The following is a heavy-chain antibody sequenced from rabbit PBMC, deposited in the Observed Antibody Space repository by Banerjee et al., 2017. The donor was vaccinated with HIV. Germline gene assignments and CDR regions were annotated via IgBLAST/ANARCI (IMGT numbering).Heavy chain of an antibody. CDR3: ARLGHADYPYAYGLKL. CDR1: GFSFSDRDV. J-gene: IGHJ4*01. CDR2: INTATGKG. D-gene: IGHD6-1*01. V-gene: IGHV1S45*01. Sequence: QEQLEESGGGLVKPEGSLTLTCKASGFSFSDRDVMCWVRQAPGKGLEWIACINTATGKGVYATWAKGRFTISETSSTAVTLQMNSLTAADTATYFCARLGHADYPYAYGLKLWGPGTLVTVS.